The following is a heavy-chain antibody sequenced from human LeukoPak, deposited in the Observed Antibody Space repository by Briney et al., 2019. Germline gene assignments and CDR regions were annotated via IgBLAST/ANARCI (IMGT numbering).Heavy chain of an antibody. D-gene: IGHD3-22*01. V-gene: IGHV1-46*01. CDR2: INPSGGST. J-gene: IGHJ3*02. CDR1: GGTFSSYA. Sequence: ASVKVSCKASGGTFSSYAISWVRQAPGQGLEWMGIINPSGGSTSYAQKFQGRVTMTRDTSTSAVYMDLSSLRSEDTAVYYCARGIDSSGADAFDIWGQGTMVTVSS. CDR3: ARGIDSSGADAFDI.